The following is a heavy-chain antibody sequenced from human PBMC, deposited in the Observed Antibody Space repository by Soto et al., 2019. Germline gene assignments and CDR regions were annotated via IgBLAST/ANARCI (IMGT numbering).Heavy chain of an antibody. Sequence: PGESHKISSKGSGYSCINYRIGWVRQTTGRGLEWMGIIWPGDSDTRYSPSFQGQVTMSVDKSIDTAYLQWSRLKASDTAMYYCTRHSGLESSGHYNYWGQGTLVTVSS. CDR2: IWPGDSDT. CDR1: GYSCINYR. CDR3: TRHSGLESSGHYNY. D-gene: IGHD3-22*01. V-gene: IGHV5-51*01. J-gene: IGHJ4*02.